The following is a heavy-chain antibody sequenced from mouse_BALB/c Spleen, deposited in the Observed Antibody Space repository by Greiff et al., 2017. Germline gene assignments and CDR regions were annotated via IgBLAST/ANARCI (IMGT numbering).Heavy chain of an antibody. CDR3: ARSLLRHYFDY. CDR2: ISSGGST. CDR1: GFTFSSYA. Sequence: EVKLVESGGGLVKPGGSLKLSCAASGFTFSSYAMSWARQTPEKRLEWVASISSGGSTYYPDSVKGRFTISRDNARNILYLQMSSLRSEDTAMYYCARSLLRHYFDYWGQGTTLTVSS. J-gene: IGHJ2*01. D-gene: IGHD1-2*01. V-gene: IGHV5-6-5*01.